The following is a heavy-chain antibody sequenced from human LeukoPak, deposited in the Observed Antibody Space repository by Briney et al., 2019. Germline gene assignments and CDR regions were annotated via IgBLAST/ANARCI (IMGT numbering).Heavy chain of an antibody. V-gene: IGHV1-18*01. D-gene: IGHD6-13*01. Sequence: ASVKVSCKASGYTFTSYGISWVRQAPGQGLEWMGWISAYNGNTNYAQKLQGRVTMTTDTSTSTAYMELRSLRSDDTAVYYCATVAAAGPDDASDIWGQGTMVTVSS. J-gene: IGHJ3*02. CDR2: ISAYNGNT. CDR3: ATVAAAGPDDASDI. CDR1: GYTFTSYG.